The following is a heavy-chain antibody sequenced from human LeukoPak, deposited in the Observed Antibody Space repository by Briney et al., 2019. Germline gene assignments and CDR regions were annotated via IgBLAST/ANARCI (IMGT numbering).Heavy chain of an antibody. Sequence: SETLSLTCTVSGGSISGGYYWSWIRQPPGKGLEWIGYIYYSGTTYYNPSLKSRVTISVDTSKNQFSLNLNSVTAADTAVYYCARAVQASVQPRFDPWGQGTLVTVSS. CDR1: GGSISGGYY. V-gene: IGHV4-30-4*08. CDR2: IYYSGTT. D-gene: IGHD1-1*01. J-gene: IGHJ5*02. CDR3: ARAVQASVQPRFDP.